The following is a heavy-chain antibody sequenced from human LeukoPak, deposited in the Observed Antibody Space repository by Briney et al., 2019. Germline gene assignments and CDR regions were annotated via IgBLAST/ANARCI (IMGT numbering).Heavy chain of an antibody. CDR1: GYSISNGYY. CDR3: AGEDRVAVLFGY. CDR2: IFHCGNT. J-gene: IGHJ4*02. V-gene: IGHV4-38-2*02. D-gene: IGHD6-19*01. Sequence: SETLSLTCAVSGYSISNGYYWAWIRQHPGKGLEWIATIFHCGNTYYNPSLQIRVPISVATSENQFSLRLRSVTAADTAVYFCAGEDRVAVLFGYWGQGTLVTVSS.